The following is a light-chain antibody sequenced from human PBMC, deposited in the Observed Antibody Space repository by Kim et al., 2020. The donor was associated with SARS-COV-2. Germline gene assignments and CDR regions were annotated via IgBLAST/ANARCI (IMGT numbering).Light chain of an antibody. CDR1: SSNIGNNY. CDR3: GTWDSSLSAVV. CDR2: DNN. J-gene: IGLJ2*01. V-gene: IGLV1-51*01. Sequence: QSVLTQPPSVSAAPGQKVTISCSGSSSNIGNNYVSWYQQLPGTAPKVLIYDNNKRPSGIRDRFSGSKSGTSATLGITGLQTGDEADYYCGTWDSSLSAVVFGGGTQLTVL.